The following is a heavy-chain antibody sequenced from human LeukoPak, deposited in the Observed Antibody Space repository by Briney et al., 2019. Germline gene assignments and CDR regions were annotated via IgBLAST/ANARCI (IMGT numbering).Heavy chain of an antibody. CDR3: ARLYDFWSGYLVD. CDR1: GGSISSSSYY. Sequence: SETLSLTCTVSGGSISSSSYYWSWIRQPPGKGLEWIGYIYYSGSTNYNPSLKSRVTISVDTSKNQFSLKLSSVTAADTAVYYCARLYDFWSGYLVDWGQGTLVTVSS. CDR2: IYYSGST. J-gene: IGHJ4*02. D-gene: IGHD3-3*01. V-gene: IGHV4-61*01.